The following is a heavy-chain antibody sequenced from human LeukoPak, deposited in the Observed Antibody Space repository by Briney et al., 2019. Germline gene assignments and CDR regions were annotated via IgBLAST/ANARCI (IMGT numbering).Heavy chain of an antibody. D-gene: IGHD3-3*01. CDR3: AKDRRQTYSDFWSGWFFDY. CDR2: ISATGSST. CDR1: GFSFRDHV. Sequence: GGSLRLSCAASGFSFRDHVMSWVRLTPGKGLEWVSAISATGSSTFYSDSVMGRLTISRDISKNTLYLQMNSLRDEDTAVYYCAKDRRQTYSDFWSGWFFDYWGQRTLSPSPQ. J-gene: IGHJ4*02. V-gene: IGHV3-23*01.